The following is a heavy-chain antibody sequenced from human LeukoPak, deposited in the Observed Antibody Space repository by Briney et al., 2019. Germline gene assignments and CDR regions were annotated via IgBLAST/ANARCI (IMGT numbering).Heavy chain of an antibody. J-gene: IGHJ4*02. CDR3: ARGGVGGDFDY. Sequence: SETLSLTCTVSGGSISSYYWSWIRQPAGKGLEWIGRIYISGSGSTNYNPSLKSRVTMSVDTSKNQFSLKLSSVTAADTAVYYCARGGVGGDFDYWGQGTLVTVSS. V-gene: IGHV4-4*07. CDR2: IYISGSGST. D-gene: IGHD3-16*01. CDR1: GGSISSYY.